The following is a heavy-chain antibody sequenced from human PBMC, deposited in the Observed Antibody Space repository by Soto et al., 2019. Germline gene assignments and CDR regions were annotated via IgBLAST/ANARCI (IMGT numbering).Heavy chain of an antibody. CDR1: GFTFSSYA. CDR3: ARVPKRAPPEAPEYYYGMDV. V-gene: IGHV3-23*01. CDR2: ISGSGGNT. Sequence: GGSLRLSCAVSGFTFSSYAMNCFRHSPLKWLEWVSDISGSGGNTYYADSVKGRFTISRDNSKNMLYLQMNSLRAEDTAVYYCARVPKRAPPEAPEYYYGMDVWGQGTTVTVSS. J-gene: IGHJ6*02.